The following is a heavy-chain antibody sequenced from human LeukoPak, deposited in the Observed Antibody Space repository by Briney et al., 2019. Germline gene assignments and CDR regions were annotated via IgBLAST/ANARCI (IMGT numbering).Heavy chain of an antibody. CDR2: ISGSGLST. CDR3: AFPRAGDYGAPFDY. Sequence: GSLRLSCAASGFTFSSYAMSWVRQAPGKGLEWVSGISGSGLSTYYADSMKGRFTISRDNSKNTLYLQMNSLRAEDTAVHYCAFPRAGDYGAPFDYWGQGTLVTVSS. D-gene: IGHD4/OR15-4a*01. CDR1: GFTFSSYA. J-gene: IGHJ4*02. V-gene: IGHV3-23*01.